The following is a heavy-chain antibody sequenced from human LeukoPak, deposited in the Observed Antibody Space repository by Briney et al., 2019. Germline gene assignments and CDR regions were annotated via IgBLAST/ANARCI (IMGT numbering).Heavy chain of an antibody. J-gene: IGHJ4*01. CDR2: IWYDGSKK. V-gene: IGHV3-33*01. D-gene: IGHD2-15*01. CDR1: GFTFSSYG. CDR3: ARETPSADAAFDY. Sequence: GGSLRLSCAVSGFTFSSYGMHWVRQAPGKGLEWVAVIWYDGSKKYYADSVKGRFTISRDNSKNTLDLQMNSLRAEDTAVYYCARETPSADAAFDYWGHGILVSVSS.